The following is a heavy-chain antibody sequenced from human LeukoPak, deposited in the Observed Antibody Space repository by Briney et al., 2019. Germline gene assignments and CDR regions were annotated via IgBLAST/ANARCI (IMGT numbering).Heavy chain of an antibody. D-gene: IGHD3/OR15-3a*01. Sequence: GGSLRLSCAASGFTFSSYAMSWVRQAPGKGLEWVSAISGSGGSTYYADPVKGRFTISRDNSKNTLYLQMNSLRAEDTAVYYCGKGQNPLPFYVFNFWAKGTMTTFS. CDR1: GFTFSSYA. CDR2: ISGSGGST. J-gene: IGHJ4*02. CDR3: GKGQNPLPFYVFNF. V-gene: IGHV3-23*01.